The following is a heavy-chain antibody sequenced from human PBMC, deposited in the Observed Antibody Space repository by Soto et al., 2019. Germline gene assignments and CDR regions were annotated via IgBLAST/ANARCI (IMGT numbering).Heavy chain of an antibody. CDR1: GFINSIYA. V-gene: IGHV3-23*01. Sequence: EVQLLQSGGGLVQPGGSLRLSCTASGFINSIYAMAWVRQAPGKGLEWVSAISGSGGETYYADSVKGRFTISRDNSKNTVYLQMTNLRAEDTAVYYCAKEIAVAVATPPEYWGQGTLVTVSS. CDR2: ISGSGGET. D-gene: IGHD5-12*01. J-gene: IGHJ4*02. CDR3: AKEIAVAVATPPEY.